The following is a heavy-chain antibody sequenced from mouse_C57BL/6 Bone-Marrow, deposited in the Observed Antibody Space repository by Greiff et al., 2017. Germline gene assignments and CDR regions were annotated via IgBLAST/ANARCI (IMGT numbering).Heavy chain of an antibody. CDR1: GYSFTDYN. CDR3: ARPNDGYYDY. CDR2: INTNCGTN. J-gene: IGHJ2*01. D-gene: IGHD2-3*01. V-gene: IGHV1-39*01. Sequence: EVQLQQSGPELVKPGASVKISCKASGYSFTDYNMNWVKQSNGKSLEWIGVINTNCGTNSYNQKIKGKATLTVDQSSSTSYMQLHSLTSEDSAVYYSARPNDGYYDYCGQGTTLTVSS.